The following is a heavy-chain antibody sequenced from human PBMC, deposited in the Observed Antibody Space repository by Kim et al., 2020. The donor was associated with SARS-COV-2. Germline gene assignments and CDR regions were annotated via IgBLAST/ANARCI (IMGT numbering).Heavy chain of an antibody. V-gene: IGHV3-7*03. J-gene: IGHJ5*02. CDR2: K. D-gene: IGHD2-2*01. CDR3: AREDQQLLSGP. Sequence: KYYVDSVKGRFTISRDNAKNSLYLQMNSLRAEDTAVYYCAREDQQLLSGPWGQGTLVTVSS.